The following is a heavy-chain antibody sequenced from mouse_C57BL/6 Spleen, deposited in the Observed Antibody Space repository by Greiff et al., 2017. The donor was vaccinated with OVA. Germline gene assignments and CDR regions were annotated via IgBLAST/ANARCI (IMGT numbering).Heavy chain of an antibody. CDR1: GYTFTSYG. J-gene: IGHJ2*01. CDR3: ARELDITTVVLDY. CDR2: IYPRSGNT. D-gene: IGHD1-1*01. Sequence: VKLQESGAELARPGASVKLSCKASGYTFTSYGISWVKQRTGQGLEWIGEIYPRSGNTYYNEKSKGKATLTADKSSSTAYMELRSLTSEDSAVYFCARELDITTVVLDYWGQGTTPTVSS. V-gene: IGHV1-81*01.